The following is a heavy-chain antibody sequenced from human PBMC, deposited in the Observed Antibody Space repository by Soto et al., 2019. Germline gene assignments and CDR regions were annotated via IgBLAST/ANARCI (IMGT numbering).Heavy chain of an antibody. J-gene: IGHJ4*02. V-gene: IGHV4-39*02. Sequence: SETLSLTCTVSGGPIRSSSHYWGWIRQSPGTGLEWIGSIDESGDSYYNPSLKSRVTIFVDTSKNQFSLKLISVTGADSAIYWCAREGGYVDYWGQGALVAVSS. CDR3: AREGGYVDY. CDR1: GGPIRSSSHY. CDR2: IDESGDS. D-gene: IGHD1-1*01.